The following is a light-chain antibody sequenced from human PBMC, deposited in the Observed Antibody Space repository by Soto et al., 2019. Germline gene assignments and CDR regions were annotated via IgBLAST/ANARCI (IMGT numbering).Light chain of an antibody. V-gene: IGKV3-20*01. CDR1: QSVSSY. CDR2: GAS. J-gene: IGKJ2*01. CDR3: QQYGSSPYT. Sequence: ENVLTQSPGTLSLSPGERATLSCRASQSVSSYLAWYRQKPGQAPRLLIYGASSRATDIPDRFSGSGSGTDFTLTISRLEPEDFAVYYCQQYGSSPYTFGQGTKLEIK.